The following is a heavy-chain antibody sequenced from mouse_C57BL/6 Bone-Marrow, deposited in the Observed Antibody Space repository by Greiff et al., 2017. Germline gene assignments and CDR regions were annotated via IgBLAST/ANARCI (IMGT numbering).Heavy chain of an antibody. CDR3: ARVGYDYVYAMDY. Sequence: EVKLQESGPGLVKPSQSLSLTCSVTGYSITSGYYWNWIRQFPGNKLEWMGYISYDGSNNYNPSLKNRISITRDTSKNQFFLKLNSVTTEDTATYYCARVGYDYVYAMDYWGQGTSVTVSS. J-gene: IGHJ4*01. V-gene: IGHV3-6*01. D-gene: IGHD2-4*01. CDR1: GYSITSGYY. CDR2: ISYDGSN.